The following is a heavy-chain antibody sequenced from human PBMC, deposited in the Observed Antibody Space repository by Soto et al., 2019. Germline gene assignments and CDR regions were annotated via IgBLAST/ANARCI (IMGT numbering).Heavy chain of an antibody. Sequence: EVQLAESGGNMVQPGGSLRLSCVASGFTFNNYDMQWVRQAPGKGLEYVSSISSNGGTTYYGNSVKGRFTISRDNSKNTQYLQLGSLRPEDMAVYYCVRRVSGNYDYWGQGTLVTVSS. V-gene: IGHV3-64*01. CDR3: VRRVSGNYDY. D-gene: IGHD1-7*01. J-gene: IGHJ4*02. CDR2: ISSNGGTT. CDR1: GFTFNNYD.